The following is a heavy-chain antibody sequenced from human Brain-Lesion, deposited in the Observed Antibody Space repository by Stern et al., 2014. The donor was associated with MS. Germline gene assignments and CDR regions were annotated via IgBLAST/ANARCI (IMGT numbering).Heavy chain of an antibody. D-gene: IGHD3-3*01. CDR1: GYIFAGYY. Sequence: QLVQSGAEVKKPGASVKVSCKTSGYIFAGYYIHWVRQAPGQGLEWMAWINPNTGGTKYAQKFQGRVTMSRDTSISTAYVELSSLTSDDTAVYYCARDQRGITIFGVVTDYYYLGMDVWGQGTTVTVSS. V-gene: IGHV1-2*02. J-gene: IGHJ6*02. CDR3: ARDQRGITIFGVVTDYYYLGMDV. CDR2: INPNTGGT.